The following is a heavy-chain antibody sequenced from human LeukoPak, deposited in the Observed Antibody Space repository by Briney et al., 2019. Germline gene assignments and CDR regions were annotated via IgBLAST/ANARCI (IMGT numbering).Heavy chain of an antibody. CDR3: ARDRQTPGGVGVSDTKFSPDWYFDL. V-gene: IGHV1-3*01. Sequence: ASVKVSCKASGYIFTGYSIHWVRQAPGQRLEWMGWINPGNGNTKYSQKFQCRVTISRDTSATTTYLDLRSQRYEDTAVNFCARDRQTPGGVGVSDTKFSPDWYFDLSGRGTLLSVS. CDR1: GYIFTGYS. CDR2: INPGNGNT. J-gene: IGHJ2*01. D-gene: IGHD2-8*01.